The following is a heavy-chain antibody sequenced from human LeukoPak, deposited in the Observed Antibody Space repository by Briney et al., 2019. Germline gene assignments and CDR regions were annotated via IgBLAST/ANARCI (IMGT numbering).Heavy chain of an antibody. D-gene: IGHD3-10*01. Sequence: INHSGTTNYTPSLKSRVTISVDPSKNQFSLKLSSVTAADTAVYYCARGRGVTMVRGVFGFDYWGQEPWSPSPQ. CDR3: ARGRGVTMVRGVFGFDY. J-gene: IGHJ4*01. V-gene: IGHV4-34*01. CDR2: INHSGTT.